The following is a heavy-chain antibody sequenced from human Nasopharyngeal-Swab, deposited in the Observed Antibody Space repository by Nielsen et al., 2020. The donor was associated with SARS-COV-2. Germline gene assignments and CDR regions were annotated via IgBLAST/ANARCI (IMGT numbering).Heavy chain of an antibody. CDR2: TEIGGIT. D-gene: IGHD2-8*01. Sequence: GGSLRLSCAVSGFIVSSTYMSWVRQAPGKGLEWVSVTEIGGITHYADPVKGRFTISRDSSTNTLYLQMNSLRVEDTAVYYCARDLGGGYCTTINCLGSWGQGTLVTVSS. J-gene: IGHJ1*01. CDR3: ARDLGGGYCTTINCLGS. CDR1: GFIVSSTY. V-gene: IGHV3-53*01.